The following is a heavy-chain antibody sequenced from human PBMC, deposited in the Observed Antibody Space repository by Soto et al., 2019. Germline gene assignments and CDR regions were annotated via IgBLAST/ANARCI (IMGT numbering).Heavy chain of an antibody. CDR2: IFPKNGDI. CDR1: GYTFANYY. CDR3: ARRDSHGYFRYFDN. V-gene: IGHV1-2*02. Sequence: QVQVVQSGAEVKKPGASVKVSCRTSGYTFANYYMHWVRQAPGQGLEWMGWIFPKNGDIYYAQKFLGRVTMTRDTSLTTVYMELSGLTSEDTAVYYCARRDSHGYFRYFDNWGQGTLVTVSS. D-gene: IGHD4-17*01. J-gene: IGHJ4*02.